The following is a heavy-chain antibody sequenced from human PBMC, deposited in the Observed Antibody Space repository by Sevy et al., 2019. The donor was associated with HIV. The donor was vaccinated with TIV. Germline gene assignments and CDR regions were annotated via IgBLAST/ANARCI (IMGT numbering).Heavy chain of an antibody. V-gene: IGHV4-4*02. Sequence: SETLSLTCTVSGGSIRSVNWWHWVRQPPGKGLEWIGEIYHSGSSNYNPSLKSRVTISVDNCKNQFSLKLSSVTAADTAVYYCARGGETPRGFDPWGQGTLVTVSS. CDR2: IYHSGSS. D-gene: IGHD3-16*01. J-gene: IGHJ5*02. CDR3: ARGGETPRGFDP. CDR1: GGSIRSVNW.